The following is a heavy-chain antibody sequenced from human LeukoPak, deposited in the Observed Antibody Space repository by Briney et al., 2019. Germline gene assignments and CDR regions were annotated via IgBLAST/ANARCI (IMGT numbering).Heavy chain of an antibody. D-gene: IGHD3-3*01. J-gene: IGHJ4*02. V-gene: IGHV3-23*01. Sequence: GGSLRFSCAASGFTFSGYAMSWVRQAPGKGLEWVSAISGSGGSTYYADSVKGRFTISRDNSKKTLYLQMKSMSAEDTAVYYCAKDTRIDFWSGYYNYWSQGTLVTVSS. CDR2: ISGSGGST. CDR3: AKDTRIDFWSGYYNY. CDR1: GFTFSGYA.